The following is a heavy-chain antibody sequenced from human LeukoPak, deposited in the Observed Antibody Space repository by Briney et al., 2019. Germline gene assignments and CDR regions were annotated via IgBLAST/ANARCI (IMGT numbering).Heavy chain of an antibody. CDR3: ARDLAMADDAFDI. V-gene: IGHV4-39*07. J-gene: IGHJ3*02. CDR1: GGSISSSSYY. D-gene: IGHD5-24*01. Sequence: KSSETLSLTCTVSGGSISSSSYYWGWIRQPPGKGLEWIGSIYYSGSTYYNPSLKSRVTISVDTSKNQFSLKLSSVTAADTAVYYCARDLAMADDAFDIWGQGTMVTVSS. CDR2: IYYSGST.